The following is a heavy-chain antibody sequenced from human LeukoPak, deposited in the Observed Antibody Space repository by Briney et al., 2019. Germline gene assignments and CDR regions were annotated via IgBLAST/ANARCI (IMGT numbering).Heavy chain of an antibody. CDR1: GFTFSDYS. Sequence: GGSLKLSCAASGFTFSDYSMNWVRQAPGKGLEWISYISGSGTIYYADSVKGRFTISRDNAQRLVYLQMNSLRAEDTAVYYCTNFKPPAPDALDVWGQGTLITVSS. V-gene: IGHV3-48*01. CDR2: ISGSGTI. J-gene: IGHJ3*01. D-gene: IGHD2-2*01. CDR3: TNFKPPAPDALDV.